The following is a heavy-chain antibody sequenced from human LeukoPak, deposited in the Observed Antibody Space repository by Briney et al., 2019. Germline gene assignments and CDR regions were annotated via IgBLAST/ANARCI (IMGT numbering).Heavy chain of an antibody. V-gene: IGHV4-4*07. Sequence: SETLSLTCTVSGDSISSYYWSWIRQPAGKGLEWIERIHISETTNNNPSLKSRVTMSLDTSKNQFSLRLSSVTAADTAVYYCAREMEARSSNAFDIWGQGTMVTVSS. CDR3: AREMEARSSNAFDI. J-gene: IGHJ3*02. CDR2: IHISETT. CDR1: GDSISSYY. D-gene: IGHD1-26*01.